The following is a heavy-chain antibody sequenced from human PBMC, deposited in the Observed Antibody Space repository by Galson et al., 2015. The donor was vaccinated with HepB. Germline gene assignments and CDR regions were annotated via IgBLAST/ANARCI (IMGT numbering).Heavy chain of an antibody. Sequence: VKVSCKASGGTFSSYAISWVRQAPGQGLEWMGGIIPIFGTANYAQKFQGRVTITADESTSTAYMELSSLRSEDTAVYYCARDPSAQYGGNSGSEGMDVWGQGTTVTVSS. J-gene: IGHJ6*02. V-gene: IGHV1-69*13. D-gene: IGHD4-23*01. CDR1: GGTFSSYA. CDR3: ARDPSAQYGGNSGSEGMDV. CDR2: IIPIFGTA.